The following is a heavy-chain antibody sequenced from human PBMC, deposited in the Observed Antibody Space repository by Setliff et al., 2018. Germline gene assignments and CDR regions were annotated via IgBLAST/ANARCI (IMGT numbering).Heavy chain of an antibody. D-gene: IGHD2-8*01. Sequence: SVKVSCKASGFTLTSSVISWVRQAPGQGLEWMGGIIPLLETAKYAQKFQGRVTITADESTNTAYLELRSLRPDDTAVYYCARLVRFCTRTACQTVAGDESWGQGTLVTVSS. V-gene: IGHV1-69*13. CDR3: ARLVRFCTRTACQTVAGDES. CDR2: IIPLLETA. J-gene: IGHJ5*01. CDR1: GFTLTSSV.